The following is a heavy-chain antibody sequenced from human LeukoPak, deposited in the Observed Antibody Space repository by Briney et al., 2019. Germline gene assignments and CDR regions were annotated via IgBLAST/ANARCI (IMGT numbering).Heavy chain of an antibody. CDR1: GFTFSSYA. V-gene: IGHV3-64*01. D-gene: IGHD2-21*01. Sequence: GGSLRLSCAASGFTFSSYAMHWVRQAPGKGLEYVSAISSNGVSTYYANSVKGRFTISRDNSKNTLYLQMGSLRAEDMAVYYCARGAKGDLYDYWGQGTLVTVSS. CDR3: ARGAKGDLYDY. J-gene: IGHJ4*02. CDR2: ISSNGVST.